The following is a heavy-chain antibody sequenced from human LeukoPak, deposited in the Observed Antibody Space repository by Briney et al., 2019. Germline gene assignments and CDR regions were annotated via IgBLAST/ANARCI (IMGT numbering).Heavy chain of an antibody. CDR3: ARADTYFYDSSGYPNGFDP. D-gene: IGHD3-22*01. CDR2: IYYSGDT. CDR1: GGSVNSGYHY. Sequence: SETLSLTCSVSGGSVNSGYHYWSWIRQPPGKGLEWIGYIYYSGDTNYNPSLKSRVTISIDTSKKQFSLKLRSVTAADTAVYYCARADTYFYDSSGYPNGFDPLGQGMLVTVSS. J-gene: IGHJ5*02. V-gene: IGHV4-61*01.